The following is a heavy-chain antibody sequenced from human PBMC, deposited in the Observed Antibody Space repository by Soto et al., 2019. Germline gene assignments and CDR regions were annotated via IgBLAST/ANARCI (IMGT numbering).Heavy chain of an antibody. CDR3: ARRRYCSSTSCEYYYGMDV. D-gene: IGHD2-2*01. J-gene: IGHJ6*02. CDR1: GYTFTSYA. CDR2: INAGNGNT. V-gene: IGHV1-3*01. Sequence: QVQLVQSGAEVKKPGASVKVSCKASGYTFTSYAMHWVRQAPGQRLEWMGWINAGNGNTKYSQKFQGRVTITRDTSASKAYMELSSLRSEDTAVYYCARRRYCSSTSCEYYYGMDVWGQGTTVTVSS.